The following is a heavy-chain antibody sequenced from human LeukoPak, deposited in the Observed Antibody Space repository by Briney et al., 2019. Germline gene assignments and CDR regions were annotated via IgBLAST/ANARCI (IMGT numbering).Heavy chain of an antibody. D-gene: IGHD3-10*01. CDR2: IYHSGGT. CDR3: ARSHYYTSGTYYL. V-gene: IGHV4-38-2*02. Sequence: PSETLSLTCTVSGYSISSGYYWGWIRQPPGKGLEWIGSIYHSGGTYYKPSLKSRVTISGDTSKNQFSLKLTSVTAADTAVYYCARSHYYTSGTYYLWGQGTLVTVSS. CDR1: GYSISSGYY. J-gene: IGHJ5*02.